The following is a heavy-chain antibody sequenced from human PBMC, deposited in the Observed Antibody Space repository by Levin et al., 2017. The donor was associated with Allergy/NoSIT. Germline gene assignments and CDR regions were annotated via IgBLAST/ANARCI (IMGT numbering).Heavy chain of an antibody. CDR3: ARDLSGSRDY. V-gene: IGHV3-74*01. CDR1: GFTFSSNW. J-gene: IGHJ4*02. CDR2: INEDGSWT. Sequence: ASVKVSCAASGFTFSSNWMHWVRQSPGEGLVWVSRINEDGSWTTYADSVKGRFAISRDNAKNTLYLQMNSLRDDDTAVYYCARDLSGSRDYWGQGTLVTVSS. D-gene: IGHD2-15*01.